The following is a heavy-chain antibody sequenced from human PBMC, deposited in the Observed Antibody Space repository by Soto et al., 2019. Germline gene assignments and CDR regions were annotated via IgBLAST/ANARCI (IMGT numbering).Heavy chain of an antibody. D-gene: IGHD2-21*02. V-gene: IGHV3-30*18. Sequence: QVQLVESGGGVVQPGRSLRLSCAASGFTFSSYGMHWVRQAPGKGLEWVAVISYDGSNKYYADSVKGRFTISRENSKNTLYLQMNSLRAEDTAVYYCAKDGIAYCGGDCYFDYWGQGTLVTVSS. J-gene: IGHJ4*02. CDR3: AKDGIAYCGGDCYFDY. CDR2: ISYDGSNK. CDR1: GFTFSSYG.